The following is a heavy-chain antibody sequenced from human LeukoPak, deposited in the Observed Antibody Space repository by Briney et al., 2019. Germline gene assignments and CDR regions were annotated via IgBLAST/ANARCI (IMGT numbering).Heavy chain of an antibody. J-gene: IGHJ6*03. Sequence: SETLSLTCTVSGGSISGYFWSWIRQPPGKGLEWIGYIYSSGNTNYNPSLKSRVTISVDRSKNQFSLKLSSVTTADTAVYYCARVSWFPGTSYYYMDVWGKGTTVTVSS. CDR2: IYSSGNT. V-gene: IGHV4-59*01. D-gene: IGHD1-1*01. CDR3: ARVSWFPGTSYYYMDV. CDR1: GGSISGYF.